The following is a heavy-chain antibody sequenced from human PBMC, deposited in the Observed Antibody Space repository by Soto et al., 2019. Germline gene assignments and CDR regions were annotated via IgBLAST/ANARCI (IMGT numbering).Heavy chain of an antibody. Sequence: QVQLVQSGAEVKKPGASVKVSCKASGYTFTSYAMHWVRQAPGQRLEWMGWINAGNGNTKYSQKFQGRVTITRDTSASTAYTELSSLRSEDTAVYYCARDSSYGDYAYYFDYWGQGTLVTVSS. D-gene: IGHD4-17*01. CDR2: INAGNGNT. V-gene: IGHV1-3*01. J-gene: IGHJ4*02. CDR3: ARDSSYGDYAYYFDY. CDR1: GYTFTSYA.